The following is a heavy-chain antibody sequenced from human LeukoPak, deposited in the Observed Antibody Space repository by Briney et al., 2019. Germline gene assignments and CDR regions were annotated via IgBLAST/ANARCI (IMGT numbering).Heavy chain of an antibody. Sequence: ASVKVSCKSSGYTFTDFGISWVRLAPGQGLEWMGWSSAYNGNRRYSQNAQGRVTMTVDTSTDTAYMELRSLRSDDTAMYYCARDLGEDTTMIFFDFWGQGTLVTVSS. J-gene: IGHJ4*02. CDR3: ARDLGEDTTMIFFDF. V-gene: IGHV1-18*01. D-gene: IGHD5-18*01. CDR2: SSAYNGNR. CDR1: GYTFTDFG.